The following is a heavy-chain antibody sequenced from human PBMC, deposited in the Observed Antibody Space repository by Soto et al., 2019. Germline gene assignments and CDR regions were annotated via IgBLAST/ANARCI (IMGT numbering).Heavy chain of an antibody. CDR3: ARTPRYYYGSGRYAFDI. Sequence: QVQLVQSGAEVKKPGASVKVSCKASGYTFTGYYMHWVRQAPGQGLEWMGWINPNSGGTNYARKFQGWVTMTRDTSISTAYMELSRLRSDDTAVYYCARTPRYYYGSGRYAFDIWGQGTMVTVSS. D-gene: IGHD3-10*01. V-gene: IGHV1-2*04. CDR2: INPNSGGT. J-gene: IGHJ3*02. CDR1: GYTFTGYY.